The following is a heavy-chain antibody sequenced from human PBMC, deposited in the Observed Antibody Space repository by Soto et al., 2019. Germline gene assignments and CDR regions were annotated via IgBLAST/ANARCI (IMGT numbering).Heavy chain of an antibody. CDR3: AKEGMRYGIDC. CDR1: GFTVASYA. D-gene: IGHD1-1*01. J-gene: IGHJ4*02. V-gene: IGHV3-23*01. Sequence: EVQLLESGGGLVQPGGSLRLSCAASGFTVASYAMTWVRQAPGKGLEWVSSISDSGDNTYYAASVRGRFTVSRDSSKNTLYLQMSSLRAEDTAVYYCAKEGMRYGIDCRGQGTLVTVS. CDR2: ISDSGDNT.